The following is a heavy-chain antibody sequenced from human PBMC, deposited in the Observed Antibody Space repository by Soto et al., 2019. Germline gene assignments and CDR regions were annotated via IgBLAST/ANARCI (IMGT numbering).Heavy chain of an antibody. D-gene: IGHD2-2*01. CDR1: GFTFDDYA. V-gene: IGHV3-9*01. Sequence: EVQLVESGGGLVQPGRSLRLSCAASGFTFDDYAMHWVRQAPGKGLEWVSGISWNSGSIVYADSVKGRFTISRDNAKNSLYPQMNSLRAEDTALYYCAKDYCSSTSCFLQHWGQGTLVIVSS. CDR3: AKDYCSSTSCFLQH. CDR2: ISWNSGSI. J-gene: IGHJ1*01.